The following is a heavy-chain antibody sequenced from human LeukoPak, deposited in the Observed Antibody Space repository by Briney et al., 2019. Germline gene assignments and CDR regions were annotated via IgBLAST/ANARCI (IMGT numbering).Heavy chain of an antibody. D-gene: IGHD1-26*01. Sequence: GGSLRLSCAASGFTFSSNGMYWVRQAPGRGLEWVSLIWYDGSKKYYVDSVKGRFTISRDNSKNTLYLQMDSLRAEDTAVYYCARMTGSSADYWGQGTLVTVSS. CDR3: ARMTGSSADY. CDR2: IWYDGSKK. J-gene: IGHJ4*02. CDR1: GFTFSSNG. V-gene: IGHV3-33*07.